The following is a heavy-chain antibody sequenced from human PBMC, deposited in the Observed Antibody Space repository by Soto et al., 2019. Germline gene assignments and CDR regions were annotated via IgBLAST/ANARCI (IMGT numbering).Heavy chain of an antibody. CDR2: ISGSGGST. D-gene: IGHD3-16*01. Sequence: EVQLLESGGGLVQPGGSLRLSCAASGFTFSSYAMSWVRQAPGKGLEWVSGISGSGGSTYYADSVKGRFTISRDNSKNTLYLQMNSLRAEDTAVYYCANLHRARGGPFDYWGQGTLVTVSS. CDR1: GFTFSSYA. V-gene: IGHV3-23*01. CDR3: ANLHRARGGPFDY. J-gene: IGHJ4*02.